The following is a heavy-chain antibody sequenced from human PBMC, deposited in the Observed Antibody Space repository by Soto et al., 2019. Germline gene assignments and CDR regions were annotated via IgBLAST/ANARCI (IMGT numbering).Heavy chain of an antibody. CDR3: AKVVSRGYDFWSGLT. Sequence: EVQLLESGGGLVQPGGSLRLSCAASGFTFSSYAMSWVRQAPGKGLEWVSAISGSGGSTYYADSVKGRFTISRDKSKNTLYLQMNSLRAEDTAVYYCAKVVSRGYDFWSGLTWGQGTLVTVSS. D-gene: IGHD3-3*01. V-gene: IGHV3-23*01. CDR1: GFTFSSYA. J-gene: IGHJ5*02. CDR2: ISGSGGST.